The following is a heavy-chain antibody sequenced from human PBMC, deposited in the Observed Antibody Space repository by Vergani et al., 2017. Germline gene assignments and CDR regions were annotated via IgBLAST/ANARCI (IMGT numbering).Heavy chain of an antibody. J-gene: IGHJ4*02. V-gene: IGHV3-21*01. D-gene: IGHD3-9*01. CDR2: ISSSSSYI. CDR1: GFTFSSYS. CDR3: ARDRRLYYDILTGEFDY. Sequence: EVQLVESGGGLVKPGGSLRLSCAASGFTFSSYSMNWARQAPGKGLEWVSSISSSSSYIYYADSVKGRFTISRDNAKNSLYLQMNSLRAEDTAVYYCARDRRLYYDILTGEFDYWGQGTLVTVSS.